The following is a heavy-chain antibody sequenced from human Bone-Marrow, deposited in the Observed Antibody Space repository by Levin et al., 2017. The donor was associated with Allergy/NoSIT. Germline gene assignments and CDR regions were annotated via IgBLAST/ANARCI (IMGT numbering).Heavy chain of an antibody. J-gene: IGHJ4*02. CDR3: ARSATYDYDTSGYYFNY. CDR1: GFTFSDYT. V-gene: IGHV3-21*01. CDR2: ISGSSTYI. Sequence: GESLKISCAGSGFTFSDYTMNWVRQAPGKGLEWVASISGSSTYIYHADSLKGRFTVSRDNARKSLYLQMKGLRAEDTAVYYCARSATYDYDTSGYYFNYWGQGTLVTVSS. D-gene: IGHD3-22*01.